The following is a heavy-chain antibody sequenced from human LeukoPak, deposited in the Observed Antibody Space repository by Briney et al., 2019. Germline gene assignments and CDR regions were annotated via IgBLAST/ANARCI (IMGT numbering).Heavy chain of an antibody. CDR3: ARDRGYSTFDY. J-gene: IGHJ4*02. D-gene: IGHD4-23*01. CDR2: IKEDGSEI. Sequence: PGGSLRLSCAASGFSFSRYWMSWVRQAPGKGLEWVANIKEDGSEINYVDSVKGRFTISRDNAKNSLYLQMNSLRVDDTAVYYCARDRGYSTFDYWGQGTLVTVSS. CDR1: GFSFSRYW. V-gene: IGHV3-7*01.